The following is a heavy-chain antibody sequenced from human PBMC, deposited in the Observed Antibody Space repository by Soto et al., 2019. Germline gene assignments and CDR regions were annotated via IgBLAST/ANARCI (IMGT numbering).Heavy chain of an antibody. CDR3: ARGLDQPPVGLYFDT. J-gene: IGHJ4*02. CDR2: IIPAFGTA. V-gene: IGHV1-69*06. CDR1: GGTFNSYL. D-gene: IGHD2-2*01. Sequence: QVQLVQSGAEVKNPGSSVKVSCKTSGGTFNSYLIDWLRQAPGQGLEWMGGIIPAFGTAKYAQKFQGRVTITAAKSTTTAYMELRTLTSEDTAVYYCARGLDQPPVGLYFDTWGQGTLVTVSS.